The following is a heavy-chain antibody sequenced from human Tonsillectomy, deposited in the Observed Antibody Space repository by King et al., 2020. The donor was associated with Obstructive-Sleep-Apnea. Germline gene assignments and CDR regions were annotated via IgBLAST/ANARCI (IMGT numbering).Heavy chain of an antibody. Sequence: VQLVESGGGLVQPGGSLRLSCAASGFTFSSYWMSWVRQSPGKGLEWVANIKADGSENFYVDSVKGRFTISRDNAKNSLYLQMNSLRAEDTAVYYCARDKNDFWSGYLYYYGMDVWGQGTPVTVSS. V-gene: IGHV3-7*03. CDR1: GFTFSSYW. J-gene: IGHJ6*02. D-gene: IGHD3-3*01. CDR3: ARDKNDFWSGYLYYYGMDV. CDR2: IKADGSEN.